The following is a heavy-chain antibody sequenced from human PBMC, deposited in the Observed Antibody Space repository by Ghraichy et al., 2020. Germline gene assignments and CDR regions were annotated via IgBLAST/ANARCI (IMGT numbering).Heavy chain of an antibody. D-gene: IGHD4/OR15-4a*01. J-gene: IGHJ4*02. CDR3: ARGSPPGATDYFDY. CDR2: ISSSGSTI. Sequence: GGSLRLSCAASGFTFSSYEMNWVRQAPGKGLEWVSYISSSGSTIYYADSVKGRFTISRDNAKNSLYLQMNSLRAEDTAVYYCARGSPPGATDYFDYWGQGTLVTVSS. V-gene: IGHV3-48*03. CDR1: GFTFSSYE.